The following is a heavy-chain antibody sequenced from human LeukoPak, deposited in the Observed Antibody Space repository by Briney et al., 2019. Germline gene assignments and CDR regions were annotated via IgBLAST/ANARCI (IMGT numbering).Heavy chain of an antibody. CDR3: ARDSSSFPNYFDY. Sequence: PGGSLRLSCXASGFTVSSTYMXXXXXAPXXXXXXXXLXXXDXXXXXAXXVKXXXXXXXXXSKNTLYLQMSSLRAEDTXVYYCARDSSSFPNYFDYWGQGTLVTVSS. J-gene: IGHJ4*02. CDR2: XXXDXXX. CDR1: GFTVSSTY. D-gene: IGHD3-3*02. V-gene: IGHV3-53*01.